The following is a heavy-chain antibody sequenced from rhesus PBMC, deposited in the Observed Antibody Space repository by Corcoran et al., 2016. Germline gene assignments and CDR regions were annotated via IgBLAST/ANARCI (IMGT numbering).Heavy chain of an antibody. D-gene: IGHD6-13*01. J-gene: IGHJ5-1*01. CDR2: IYGSSTIT. CDR1: GGSISERYR. Sequence: QVQLQESGSGVVKPSETLSLTCAVSGGSISERYRWSWIRHPPGRGLEWIGYIYGSSTITNYNPSLKSRVTISKDTSKNQFSLKLSSVTAADTAVYYCARDLYSSWDRFDVWGPGVLVTVSS. V-gene: IGHV4S10*01. CDR3: ARDLYSSWDRFDV.